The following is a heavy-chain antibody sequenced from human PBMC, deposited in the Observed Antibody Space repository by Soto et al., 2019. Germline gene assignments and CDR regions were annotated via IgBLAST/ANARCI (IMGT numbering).Heavy chain of an antibody. CDR3: AYSSYGFSTIDY. Sequence: SETLSLTCTVSGGSISSGGYYWSWIRQHPGKGLEWIGYIYYSGSTYYNPSLKSRVTISVDTSKNQFSLKLSSVTAADTAVYYCAYSSYGFSTIDYWGQGTRVTVSS. D-gene: IGHD6-19*01. CDR1: GGSISSGGYY. V-gene: IGHV4-31*03. CDR2: IYYSGST. J-gene: IGHJ4*02.